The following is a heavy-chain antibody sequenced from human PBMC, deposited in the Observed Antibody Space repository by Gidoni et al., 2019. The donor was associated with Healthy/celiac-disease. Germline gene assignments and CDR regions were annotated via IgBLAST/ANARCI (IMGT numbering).Heavy chain of an antibody. CDR2: IWYDGSNK. V-gene: IGHV3-33*01. J-gene: IGHJ4*02. CDR3: ARERDSSGSSFDY. Sequence: QVQLVESGGGVVQPGRSLRLSCAASGFTFSSYGMHWVRQAPGKGLEWVAVIWYDGSNKYYADSVKGRFTISRDNSKNTLYLQMNSLRAEDTAVYYCARERDSSGSSFDYWGQGTLVTVSS. CDR1: GFTFSSYG. D-gene: IGHD3-22*01.